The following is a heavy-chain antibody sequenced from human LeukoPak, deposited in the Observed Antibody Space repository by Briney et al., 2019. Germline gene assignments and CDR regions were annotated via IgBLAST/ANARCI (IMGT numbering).Heavy chain of an antibody. Sequence: GGSLRLSCAASGFTFSSYSMNWVRQAPGKGLEWVSYISSSSSTIYYADSVKGRFTISRDNSKNTLYLQMNSLRAEDTAVYYCAKLGDSSSWYGWFDPWGQGTLVTVSS. CDR1: GFTFSSYS. V-gene: IGHV3-48*01. CDR3: AKLGDSSSWYGWFDP. D-gene: IGHD6-13*01. CDR2: ISSSSSTI. J-gene: IGHJ5*02.